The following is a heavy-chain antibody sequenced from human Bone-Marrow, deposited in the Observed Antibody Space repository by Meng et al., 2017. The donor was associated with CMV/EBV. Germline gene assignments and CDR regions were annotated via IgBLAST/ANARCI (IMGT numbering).Heavy chain of an antibody. J-gene: IGHJ6*02. CDR2: IGFNSGDT. Sequence: ASVKVSCKASGYTFTGYYIHWVRQAPGQGLEWMGWIGFNSGDTNYAQKFQGRVTMTRDTSITTTHMELSRLRSDDTAVYYCARSGYYYGLDVWGQGTTVTVSS. CDR1: GYTFTGYY. CDR3: ARSGYYYGLDV. V-gene: IGHV1-2*02.